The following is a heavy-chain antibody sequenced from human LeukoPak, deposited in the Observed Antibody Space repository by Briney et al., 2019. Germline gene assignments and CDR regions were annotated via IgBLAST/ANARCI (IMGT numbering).Heavy chain of an antibody. CDR3: AKSADFWSGYYPDY. CDR2: ISGSGGST. V-gene: IGHV3-23*01. D-gene: IGHD3-3*01. J-gene: IGHJ4*02. CDR1: GFTFSSYA. Sequence: GGSLILSCAASGFTFSSYAMSWVRQAPGKGLEWVSAISGSGGSTYYADSVKGRFTISRDNSKNTLYLQMNSLRAEDTAVYYCAKSADFWSGYYPDYWGQGTLVTVSS.